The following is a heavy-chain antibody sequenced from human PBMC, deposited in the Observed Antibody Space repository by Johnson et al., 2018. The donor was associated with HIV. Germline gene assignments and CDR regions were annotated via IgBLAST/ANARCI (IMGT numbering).Heavy chain of an antibody. V-gene: IGHV3-74*01. CDR1: GFTFNTYA. Sequence: EVQLVESGGGLVQPGGSLRLSCAASGFTFNTYAMAWVRQAPGKGLEWVSRINGDGSSANYADSVKGRFTVSRDNAKNTLYLQMNSLRAEDTAVYYCARECQYYYDTSGCTYDAFDIWGQGTMVTVSS. J-gene: IGHJ3*02. CDR3: ARECQYYYDTSGCTYDAFDI. D-gene: IGHD3-22*01. CDR2: INGDGSSA.